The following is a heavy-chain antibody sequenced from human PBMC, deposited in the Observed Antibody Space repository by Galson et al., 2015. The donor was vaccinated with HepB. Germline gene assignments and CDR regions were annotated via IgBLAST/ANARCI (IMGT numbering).Heavy chain of an antibody. CDR2: IVGSGAST. CDR1: GVTFSSCV. J-gene: IGHJ4*02. Sequence: SLRLSCAASGVTFSSCVMGWVRQAPGEGLEWVSSIVGSGASTYYADSVKGRFTISRDNSKNTLYLQMNSLRADDTAIYYCTKRPYSTGYLPDDFWGQGTLVTVSS. V-gene: IGHV3-23*01. D-gene: IGHD3-22*01. CDR3: TKRPYSTGYLPDDF.